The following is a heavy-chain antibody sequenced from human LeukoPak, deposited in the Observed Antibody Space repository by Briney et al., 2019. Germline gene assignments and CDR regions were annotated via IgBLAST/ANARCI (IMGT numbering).Heavy chain of an antibody. CDR1: GFTFSTYA. J-gene: IGHJ4*02. D-gene: IGHD1-14*01. CDR2: ISNSGDST. CDR3: VKDRCDRATCPEV. V-gene: IGHV3-23*01. Sequence: GGSRRLSCAASGFTFSTYAMSWVRQAPGEGLQWVSGISNSGDSTYYLDSVKGRFTISRDNSKNTLHLQMSSLRAEDTALYYCVKDRCDRATCPEVWGQGTLVTVSS.